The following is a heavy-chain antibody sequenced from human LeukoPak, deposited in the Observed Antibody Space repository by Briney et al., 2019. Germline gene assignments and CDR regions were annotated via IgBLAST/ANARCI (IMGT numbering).Heavy chain of an antibody. CDR1: GFTFDNYA. V-gene: IGHV3-9*01. D-gene: IGHD6-19*01. CDR2: ISWNSGYI. Sequence: GRSLRLSCAASGFTFDNYAMHWVRQAPGKGLEWFSIISWNSGYIGYADSVKGRFTISRDNAKKSLDLQMNSLRAEDTAFYYCAKVRGTYSSGYFFDYWGQGTLVTVSS. J-gene: IGHJ4*02. CDR3: AKVRGTYSSGYFFDY.